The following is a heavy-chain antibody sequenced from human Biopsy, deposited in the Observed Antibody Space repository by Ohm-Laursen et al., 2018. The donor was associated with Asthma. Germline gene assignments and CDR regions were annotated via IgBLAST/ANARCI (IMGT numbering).Heavy chain of an antibody. CDR1: GFRFNSYG. J-gene: IGHJ3*02. Sequence: SLRLSCAASGFRFNSYGMHWVRQAPGKGLEWVAVMSFDGRQTHYADSVKGRFTISRDNSKNTLYLQMNSLRAEDTAVYYCAKERYYDFWSGYPIWGQGTMVTVSS. D-gene: IGHD3-3*01. CDR2: MSFDGRQT. CDR3: AKERYYDFWSGYPI. V-gene: IGHV3-30*18.